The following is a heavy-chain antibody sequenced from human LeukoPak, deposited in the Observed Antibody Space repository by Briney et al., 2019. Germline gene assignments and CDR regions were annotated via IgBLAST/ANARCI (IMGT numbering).Heavy chain of an antibody. CDR3: ARADTAMVTIDY. CDR2: INHSGST. D-gene: IGHD5-18*01. V-gene: IGHV4-34*01. J-gene: IGHJ4*02. Sequence: SETLSLTCAVYGGSFSGYYWSWIRQPPGKGLEWIGEINHSGSTNYNPSLKSRVTISVDTSKNQFSLKLSSVTAADTAVYYCARADTAMVTIDYWGQGTLVTVSS. CDR1: GGSFSGYY.